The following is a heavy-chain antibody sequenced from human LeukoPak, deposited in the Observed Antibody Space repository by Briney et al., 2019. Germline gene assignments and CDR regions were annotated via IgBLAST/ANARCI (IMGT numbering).Heavy chain of an antibody. CDR2: IYYSGST. CDR3: ARLALVGATPLGAFDI. CDR1: GGSISSYY. D-gene: IGHD1-26*01. V-gene: IGHV4-59*08. Sequence: SETLSLTCTVSGGSISSYYWSWIRQPPGKGLEWIGYIYYSGSTNNNPSLKSRVTISVDTSKNQFSLKLSSVTAADTAVYYCARLALVGATPLGAFDIWGQGTMVTVSS. J-gene: IGHJ3*02.